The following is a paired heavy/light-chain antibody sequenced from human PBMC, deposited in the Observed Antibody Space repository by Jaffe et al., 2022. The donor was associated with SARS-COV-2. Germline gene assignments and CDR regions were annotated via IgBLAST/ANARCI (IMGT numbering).Light chain of an antibody. CDR3: QQYGSSSA. Sequence: EIVLTQSPGTLSLSPGERATLSCRASQSVSSSYLAWYQQKPGQAPRLLIYGASSRATGIPDRFSGSGSGTDFTLTISRLEPEDFAVYYCQQYGSSSAFGQGTKVEIK. CDR1: QSVSSSY. J-gene: IGKJ1*01. CDR2: GAS. V-gene: IGKV3-20*01.
Heavy chain of an antibody. D-gene: IGHD3-22*01. CDR2: IIPIFGTA. CDR1: GGTFSSYA. V-gene: IGHV1-69*01. Sequence: QVQLVQSGAEVKKPGSSVKVSCKASGGTFSSYAISWVRQAPGQGLEWMGGIIPIFGTANYAQKFQGRVTITADESTSTAYMELSSLRSEDTAVYYCASTQSDSSYYYDSSGPPGLGFDYWGQGTLVTVSS. J-gene: IGHJ4*02. CDR3: ASTQSDSSYYYDSSGPPGLGFDY.